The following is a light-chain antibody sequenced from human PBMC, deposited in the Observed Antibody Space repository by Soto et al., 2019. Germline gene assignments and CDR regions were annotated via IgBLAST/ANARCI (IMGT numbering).Light chain of an antibody. CDR3: LLSFVGARV. Sequence: QTVVTQEPSLTVSPGGTVTLTCGSSTGAVTSGHYPYWFQQKPGPAPRTLIYDTSNKHSWTPARFSGSLLGGKAALTLSGALPEDEAEYYCLLSFVGARVFGGGTKVTVL. CDR2: DTS. V-gene: IGLV7-46*01. CDR1: TGAVTSGHY. J-gene: IGLJ3*02.